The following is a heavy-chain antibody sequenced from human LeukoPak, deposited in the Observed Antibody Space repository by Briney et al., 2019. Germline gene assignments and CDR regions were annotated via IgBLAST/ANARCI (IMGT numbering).Heavy chain of an antibody. Sequence: PGGSLRLSCAASGFAFSFYAMSWLRLPPGKGLEWVSTINANSGTTSYAASVRGRFTISRDNSKNTLYLQVNTLRADDTATYYCAKPVSGGLAVTADWFHPWGQGTLVVVSS. CDR1: GFAFSFYA. V-gene: IGHV3-23*01. CDR2: INANSGTT. J-gene: IGHJ5*01. CDR3: AKPVSGGLAVTADWFHP. D-gene: IGHD6-19*01.